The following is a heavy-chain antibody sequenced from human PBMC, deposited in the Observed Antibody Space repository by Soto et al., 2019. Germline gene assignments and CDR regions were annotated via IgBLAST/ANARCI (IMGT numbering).Heavy chain of an antibody. J-gene: IGHJ4*02. Sequence: QITLNESGPTVVKPTETLTLTCTFSGFSLTTSGVGVGWVRQSPGKAPEWLAFIYWDDDKRYSTSLKSRLTIIKDTSKNQVVLTMVNVDPADTATYYCAHRVLRAVFGLVTTTAIYFDFWGQGTPVVVSS. CDR3: AHRVLRAVFGLVTTTAIYFDF. V-gene: IGHV2-5*02. CDR1: GFSLTTSGVG. CDR2: IYWDDDK. D-gene: IGHD3-3*01.